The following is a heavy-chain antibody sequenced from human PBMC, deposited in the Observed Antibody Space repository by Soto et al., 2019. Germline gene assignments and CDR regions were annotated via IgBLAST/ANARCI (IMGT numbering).Heavy chain of an antibody. CDR3: AKDSSSSWYYLYYGMDV. J-gene: IGHJ6*02. D-gene: IGHD6-13*01. CDR1: GFTFSNYG. Sequence: GRSLRLSCAASGFTFSNYGMHLVRQAPGKGLEWVAVISYDGSNKYYADSVKGRFTISRDNSKNTLYLQMNSLRAEDTAVYYCAKDSSSSWYYLYYGMDVWGQGTTVTVSS. V-gene: IGHV3-30*18. CDR2: ISYDGSNK.